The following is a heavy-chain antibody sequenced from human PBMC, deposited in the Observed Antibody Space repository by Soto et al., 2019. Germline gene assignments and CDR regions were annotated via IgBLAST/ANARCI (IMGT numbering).Heavy chain of an antibody. D-gene: IGHD4-17*01. J-gene: IGHJ5*02. V-gene: IGHV1-69*02. CDR1: GGTFSSYT. CDR3: ARASNSDYEASGANWFAP. Sequence: ASVKVSCKASGGTFSSYTISWVRQAPGQGLEWMGRIIPILGIANYAQKFQGRVTITADKSTSTAYMELSSLRSEDTAVYYCARASNSDYEASGANWFAPWGQGTLVTVSS. CDR2: IIPILGIA.